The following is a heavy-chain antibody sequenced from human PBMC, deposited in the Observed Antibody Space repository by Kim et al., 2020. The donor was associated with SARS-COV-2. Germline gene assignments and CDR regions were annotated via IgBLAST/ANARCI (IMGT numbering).Heavy chain of an antibody. CDR1: GFTFSSYG. D-gene: IGHD2-2*02. Sequence: GGSLRPSCAASGFTFSSYGMHWVRQAPGKGLEWVAVIWYDGSNKYYADSVKGRFTISRDNSKNTLYLQMNSLRAEDTAVYYCARDIGGYCSSTSCYTSEGLDYWGQGTLVTVSS. CDR2: IWYDGSNK. V-gene: IGHV3-33*01. J-gene: IGHJ4*02. CDR3: ARDIGGYCSSTSCYTSEGLDY.